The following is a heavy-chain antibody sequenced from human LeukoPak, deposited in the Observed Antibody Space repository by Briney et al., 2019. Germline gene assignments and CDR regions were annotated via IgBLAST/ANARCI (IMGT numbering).Heavy chain of an antibody. D-gene: IGHD3-22*01. Sequence: SETLSLTCAVYGGSYYYWSWIRQPPGKGLEWIGEIHHSGSTNYNPSLKSRVTISVDTSKNQFSLKLSSVTAADTAVYYCASCLSYYFDTSGHQVRDAFDIWGQGTMVTVSS. CDR1: GGSYYY. V-gene: IGHV4-34*01. CDR2: IHHSGST. J-gene: IGHJ3*02. CDR3: ASCLSYYFDTSGHQVRDAFDI.